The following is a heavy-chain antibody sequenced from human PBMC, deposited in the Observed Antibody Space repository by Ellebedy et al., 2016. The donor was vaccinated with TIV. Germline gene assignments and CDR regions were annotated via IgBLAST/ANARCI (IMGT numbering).Heavy chain of an antibody. Sequence: GESLKISCAASGLTFSSHSMNWVRQAPGKGLEWVSCIGTTGNTVYYADSVKGRFTISRDNAMNSLYLEMNSLRDEDTAEYYCARVRGTYAYGMDVWGQGTTVTVSS. D-gene: IGHD3-16*01. CDR2: IGTTGNTV. V-gene: IGHV3-48*02. CDR3: ARVRGTYAYGMDV. CDR1: GLTFSSHS. J-gene: IGHJ6*02.